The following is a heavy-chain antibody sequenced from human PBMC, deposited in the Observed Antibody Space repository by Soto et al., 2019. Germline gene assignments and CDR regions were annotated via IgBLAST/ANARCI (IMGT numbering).Heavy chain of an antibody. V-gene: IGHV3-33*01. CDR2: IWYDGSNK. CDR1: GFTFSSYG. Sequence: GSLRLSCAASGFTFSSYGMHWVRQAPGKGLEWVAVIWYDGSNKYYADSVKGRFTISRDNSKNTLYLQMNSLRAEDTAVYYCARDGTVDFWSGYYTRYYYGMDVWGQGTTVTVSS. CDR3: ARDGTVDFWSGYYTRYYYGMDV. D-gene: IGHD3-3*01. J-gene: IGHJ6*02.